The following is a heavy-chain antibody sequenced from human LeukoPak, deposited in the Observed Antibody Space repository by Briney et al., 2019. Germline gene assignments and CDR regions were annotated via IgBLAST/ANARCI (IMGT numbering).Heavy chain of an antibody. Sequence: SETLSLTCTVSGDSISRSRYFWGWIRQPPGKGLERVGNIYYSGSTYYNPSLKSRVTMSVDTSKNQFSLNLTSVTAADTAVYYCARGSPSGYVGDWFDPWGQGIPVIVSS. CDR2: IYYSGST. J-gene: IGHJ5*02. D-gene: IGHD5-12*01. CDR3: ARGSPSGYVGDWFDP. V-gene: IGHV4-39*07. CDR1: GDSISRSRYF.